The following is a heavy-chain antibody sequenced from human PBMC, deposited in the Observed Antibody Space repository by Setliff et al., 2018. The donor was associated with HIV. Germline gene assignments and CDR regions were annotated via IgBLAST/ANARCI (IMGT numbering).Heavy chain of an antibody. CDR2: IYSGGST. V-gene: IGHV3-53*01. CDR3: ARELVLD. CDR1: GFTFMNYA. Sequence: GGSLRLSCAASGFTFMNYAMSWVRQAPGKGLAWVSVIYSGGSTNYADSVKGRFTISRDNAKNSLYLQMNSLRAEDTAVYYCARELVLDWGQGTLVTVSS. J-gene: IGHJ4*02. D-gene: IGHD2-15*01.